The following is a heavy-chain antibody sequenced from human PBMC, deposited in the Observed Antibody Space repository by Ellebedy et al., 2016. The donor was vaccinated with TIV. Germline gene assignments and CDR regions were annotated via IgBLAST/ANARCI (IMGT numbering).Heavy chain of an antibody. D-gene: IGHD3-22*01. V-gene: IGHV3-48*04. CDR2: ISSRSTTI. Sequence: PGGSLRLSCAASGFTFSSYSMNWVRQAPGKGLEWVSYISSRSTTIDYADSVKGRFTISRGDAKTSLSLHMNSLRAEDTAVYYCAKGRGGGSDSSAPRYYFDYWGLGTLVTVSS. J-gene: IGHJ4*02. CDR1: GFTFSSYS. CDR3: AKGRGGGSDSSAPRYYFDY.